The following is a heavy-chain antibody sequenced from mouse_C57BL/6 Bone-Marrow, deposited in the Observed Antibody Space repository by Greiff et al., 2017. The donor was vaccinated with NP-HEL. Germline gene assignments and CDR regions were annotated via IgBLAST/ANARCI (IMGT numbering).Heavy chain of an antibody. CDR2: IHPNSGST. V-gene: IGHV1-64*01. CDR1: GYTFTSYW. D-gene: IGHD1-1*01. CDR3: ASLTVVAEGWYFDV. Sequence: QVQLQQPGAELVKPGASVKLSCKASGYTFTSYWMHWVKQRPGQGLEWIGMIHPNSGSTNYNEKFKSKATLTVDKSISTAYMQLSSMTSEDSAVYYCASLTVVAEGWYFDVWGTGTTVTVSS. J-gene: IGHJ1*03.